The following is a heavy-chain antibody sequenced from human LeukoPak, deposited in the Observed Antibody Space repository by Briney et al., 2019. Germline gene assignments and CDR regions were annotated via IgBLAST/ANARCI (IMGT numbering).Heavy chain of an antibody. CDR3: ARGRGYCSDGSCYSPGVYFYY. V-gene: IGHV4-34*01. CDR1: GGSFSGYY. CDR2: INHSGST. J-gene: IGHJ4*02. D-gene: IGHD2-15*01. Sequence: PSETLSLTCAVYGGSFSGYYWTWIRQPPGKGLEWIGEINHSGSTNYNPSLKSRVTISVDTSKNQFSLKLRSVTAADTAVYYCARGRGYCSDGSCYSPGVYFYYWGQGTLVTVSS.